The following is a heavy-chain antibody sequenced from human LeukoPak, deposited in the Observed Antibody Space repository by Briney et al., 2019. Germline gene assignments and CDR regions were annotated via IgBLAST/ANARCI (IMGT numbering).Heavy chain of an antibody. J-gene: IGHJ4*02. V-gene: IGHV3-48*01. CDR2: LTIDLSII. CDR3: VRDKDWAFDY. D-gene: IGHD3-9*01. Sequence: PVQSLDSASVLTIDLSIIDYADSVKGRFTISRDKAKNSLYLQMNSLRAEDTAVYYCVRDKDWAFDYWGQGTLIAVPS.